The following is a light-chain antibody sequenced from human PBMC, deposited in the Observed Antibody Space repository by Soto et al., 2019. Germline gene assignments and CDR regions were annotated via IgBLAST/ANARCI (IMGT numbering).Light chain of an antibody. J-gene: IGKJ3*01. CDR2: GAS. CDR3: QQLNNFRVA. V-gene: IGKV1-9*01. Sequence: IQLTQSPCSLSASVGDRVTISCPASQGIANFLAWYQQKAGKAPKLLIYGASTLQSGVPSRSSGSGSGTDYTLTISGLEPEDFATYDCQQLNNFRVAFGPGTKVDIK. CDR1: QGIANF.